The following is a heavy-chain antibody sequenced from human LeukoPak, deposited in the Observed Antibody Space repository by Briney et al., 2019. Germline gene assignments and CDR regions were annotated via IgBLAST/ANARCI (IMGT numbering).Heavy chain of an antibody. V-gene: IGHV4-39*07. CDR1: GGSISSSSYY. D-gene: IGHD3-22*01. Sequence: PSETLSLTCTVSGGSISSSSYYWGWIRQPPGKGLEWIGSIYYSGSTYYNPSLKSRVTISVDTSKNQFSLKLSSVTAADTAVYYCARRHRTYYYDSSGYYYLRYYYYYMDVWGKGTTVTISS. J-gene: IGHJ6*03. CDR3: ARRHRTYYYDSSGYYYLRYYYYYMDV. CDR2: IYYSGST.